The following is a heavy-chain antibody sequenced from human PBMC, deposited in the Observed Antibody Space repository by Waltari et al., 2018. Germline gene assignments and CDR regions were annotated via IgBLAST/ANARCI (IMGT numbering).Heavy chain of an antibody. CDR2: IVTAGDT. Sequence: EVQLVESGGGLVQPGGSLRLSCAASGFTFSSYDMHWVRQATGKGLEWVSAIVTAGDTYYPGSVKGRFTISRENAKNSLYLQMNSLRAGDTAVYYCARDRGLYGMDVWGQGTTVTVSS. CDR1: GFTFSSYD. J-gene: IGHJ6*02. CDR3: ARDRGLYGMDV. V-gene: IGHV3-13*01.